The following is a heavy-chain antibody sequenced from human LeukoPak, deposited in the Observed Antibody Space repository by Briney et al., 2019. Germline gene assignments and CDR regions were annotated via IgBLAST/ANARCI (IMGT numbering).Heavy chain of an antibody. V-gene: IGHV1-8*01. Sequence: ASVKVSCKASGYTFTSYDINWVRQATGQGLEWMGWMNPNSGNTGYAQKFQGRVTMTRNTSISTAYMELSSLRSEDTAVYYCARVLACSSTSCYYYYYYMDVWGKGTTVTVSS. J-gene: IGHJ6*03. CDR1: GYTFTSYD. CDR3: ARVLACSSTSCYYYYYYMDV. CDR2: MNPNSGNT. D-gene: IGHD2-2*01.